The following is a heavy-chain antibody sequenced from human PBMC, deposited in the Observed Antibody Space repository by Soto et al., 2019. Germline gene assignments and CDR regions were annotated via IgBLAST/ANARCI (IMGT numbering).Heavy chain of an antibody. CDR1: GFTFSSYA. V-gene: IGHV3-30-3*01. J-gene: IGHJ6*02. Sequence: QVQLVESGGGVVQPGRSLRLSCAASGFTFSSYAMHWVRQAPGKGLEWVAVISYDGSNKYYADSVKGRFTISRDNSKNTVYLQMKRLRGGDTGVYYWGGGGGDIVVVVAAISYGMDVWGQGTTVTVSS. D-gene: IGHD2-15*01. CDR3: GGGGGDIVVVVAAISYGMDV. CDR2: ISYDGSNK.